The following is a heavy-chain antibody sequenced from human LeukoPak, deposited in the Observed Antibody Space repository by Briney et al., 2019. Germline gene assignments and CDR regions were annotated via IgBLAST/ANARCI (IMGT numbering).Heavy chain of an antibody. D-gene: IGHD3-9*01. J-gene: IGHJ3*02. Sequence: SETLSLTCAVYGGSFSGYYWSWIRQPPGKGLEWIGEINHSGSTNYNPSLKSRVTISVDTSKNQFSLKLSSVTAADTAVYYCARTYYDILTGENDAFDIWGQGTMVTVSS. CDR1: GGSFSGYY. V-gene: IGHV4-34*01. CDR3: ARTYYDILTGENDAFDI. CDR2: INHSGST.